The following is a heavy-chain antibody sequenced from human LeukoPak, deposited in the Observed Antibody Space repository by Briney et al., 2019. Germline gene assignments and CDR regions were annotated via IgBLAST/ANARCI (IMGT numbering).Heavy chain of an antibody. D-gene: IGHD6-19*01. CDR3: ARMMYGNGWNRYYFDY. J-gene: IGHJ4*02. CDR1: GGSISSYNHY. CDR2: ICYGGST. Sequence: PSETLSLTCTVSGGSISSYNHYWGWIRQPPGKGLEWLGSICYGGSTHDNPSLESRVTISVDTSKNQFSLRVTSATAADTAVYYCARMMYGNGWNRYYFDYWGQGTLVTVSS. V-gene: IGHV4-39*01.